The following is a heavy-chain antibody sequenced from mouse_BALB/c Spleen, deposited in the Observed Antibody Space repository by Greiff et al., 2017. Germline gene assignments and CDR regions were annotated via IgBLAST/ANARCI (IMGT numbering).Heavy chain of an antibody. CDR1: GFTFSSYA. V-gene: IGHV5-6-5*01. Sequence: EVKVVESGGGLVKPGGSLKLSCAASGFTFSSYAMSWVRQTPEKRLEWVASISSGGSTYYPDSVKGRFTISRDNARNILYLQMSSLRSEDTAMYYCARADYGSSYVGSYWYFDVWGAGTTVTVSS. CDR3: ARADYGSSYVGSYWYFDV. D-gene: IGHD1-1*01. CDR2: ISSGGST. J-gene: IGHJ1*01.